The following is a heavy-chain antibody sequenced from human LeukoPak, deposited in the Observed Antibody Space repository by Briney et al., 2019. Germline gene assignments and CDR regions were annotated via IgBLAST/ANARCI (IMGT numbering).Heavy chain of an antibody. J-gene: IGHJ4*02. D-gene: IGHD3-22*01. V-gene: IGHV3-21*01. Sequence: PGGSLRLSCAASGFTFSSYSMNWVRQAPGKGLEWVSSISSSSSYIYYADSEKGRFTISRDNAKNSLYLQMNSLRAEDTAVYYCARGPLDSITMIVVDYWGQGTLVTVSS. CDR3: ARGPLDSITMIVVDY. CDR2: ISSSSSYI. CDR1: GFTFSSYS.